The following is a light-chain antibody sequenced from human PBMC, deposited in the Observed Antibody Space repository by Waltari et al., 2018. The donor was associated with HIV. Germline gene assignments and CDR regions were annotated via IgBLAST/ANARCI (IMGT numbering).Light chain of an antibody. CDR3: CSYAGSHWV. Sequence: QSALTQPRSVSGSPGPSLTISCTRTSSAVGAYDYVSWYQQHPGKAPKLVIYDVTKRPSGVPDRFSGSKSGNTASLTISGLQAEDEADYHCCSYAGSHWVFGGGATLTVL. CDR2: DVT. V-gene: IGLV2-11*01. J-gene: IGLJ3*02. CDR1: SSAVGAYDY.